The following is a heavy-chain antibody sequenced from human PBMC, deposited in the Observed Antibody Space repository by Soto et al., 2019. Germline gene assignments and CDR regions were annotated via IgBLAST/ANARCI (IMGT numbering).Heavy chain of an antibody. CDR3: ARDAPAPAY. CDR2: LNHDGNEK. CDR1: GFTVCSYW. V-gene: IGHV3-7*01. Sequence: GGSLRLCCAACGFTVCSYWMSGVRQDPGKGLEWVAHLNHDGNEKYYVDSVKGRFTISRDNVKNSLYLQMDSLRDDDTAVYFCARDAPAPAYWGQGTLVTVSS. J-gene: IGHJ4*02.